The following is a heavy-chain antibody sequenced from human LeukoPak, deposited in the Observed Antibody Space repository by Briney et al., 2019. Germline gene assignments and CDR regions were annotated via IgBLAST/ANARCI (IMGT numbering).Heavy chain of an antibody. Sequence: GGSLRLSCAASGFTFSSYSMNWVRQAPGKGLEWVSSISSSSSYIYYADSVKGRFTISRDNAKNSLYLQMNSLRAEDTAVYYCARDREWELAMDVRGKGTTVTISS. J-gene: IGHJ6*03. CDR1: GFTFSSYS. D-gene: IGHD4-23*01. V-gene: IGHV3-21*01. CDR2: ISSSSSYI. CDR3: ARDREWELAMDV.